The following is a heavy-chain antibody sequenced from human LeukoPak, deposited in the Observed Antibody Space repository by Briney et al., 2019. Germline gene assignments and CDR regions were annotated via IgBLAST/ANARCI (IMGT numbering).Heavy chain of an antibody. CDR2: ISGSGGST. CDR3: AKGEQWLVTSFDY. J-gene: IGHJ4*02. CDR1: GFTFSSYA. V-gene: IGHV3-23*01. Sequence: GGSLRLSCAASGFTFSSYAMSRVRQAPGKGLEWVSAISGSGGSTYYADSVKGRFTISRDNSKNTLYLQMNSLRAEDTAVYYCAKGEQWLVTSFDYWGQGTLVTVSS. D-gene: IGHD6-19*01.